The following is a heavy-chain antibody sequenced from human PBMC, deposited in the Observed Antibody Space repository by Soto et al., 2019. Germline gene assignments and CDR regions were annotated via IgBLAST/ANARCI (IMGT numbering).Heavy chain of an antibody. D-gene: IGHD1-26*01. Sequence: QVQLVESGGGVVQPGRSLRLSCAASGFTFSSYGMHWVRQAPGQGLEWVAVISYDGSNKYYADSVKGRFTISRDNSKNTLYLQMNSLRAEDTAVYYCAKGVVGATSAYAFDIWGQGTMVTVSS. CDR1: GFTFSSYG. V-gene: IGHV3-30*18. CDR2: ISYDGSNK. CDR3: AKGVVGATSAYAFDI. J-gene: IGHJ3*02.